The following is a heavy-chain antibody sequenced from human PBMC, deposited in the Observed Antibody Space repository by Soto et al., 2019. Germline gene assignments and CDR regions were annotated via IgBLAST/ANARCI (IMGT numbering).Heavy chain of an antibody. CDR1: GFSFSSYG. CDR2: ILDDGSDK. D-gene: IGHD4-17*01. CDR3: ARDDDYGDNGLDY. V-gene: IGHV3-33*01. J-gene: IGHJ4*02. Sequence: QVQLVESGGGVVQPGRSLRLSCAASGFSFSSYGMHWVRQAPGKGLEWVEVILDDGSDKDYTDAVKGRFTISRDNSKHTLYLEMNSLRAEDTAVYYCARDDDYGDNGLDYWGQGTLVTVSS.